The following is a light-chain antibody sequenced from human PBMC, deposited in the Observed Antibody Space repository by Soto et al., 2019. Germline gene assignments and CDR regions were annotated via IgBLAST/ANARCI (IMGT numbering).Light chain of an antibody. CDR1: SSDVGSYNL. J-gene: IGLJ2*01. CDR3: RAYAGSSTDVV. CDR2: EGS. Sequence: QSALTQPASVSGSPGQSITISCTGNSSDVGSYNLVCWYQQHPGKAPKLMIYEGSKRPSGVSNRFSGSKSGNTASLTISGLQAEDEADYYCRAYAGSSTDVVFGGGTKLTVL. V-gene: IGLV2-23*01.